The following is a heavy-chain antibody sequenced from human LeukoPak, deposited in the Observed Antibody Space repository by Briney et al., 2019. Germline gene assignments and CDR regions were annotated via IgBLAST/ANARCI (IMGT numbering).Heavy chain of an antibody. V-gene: IGHV1-2*02. CDR2: INPNSGGT. CDR3: ARGLGYYDSSGYYH. D-gene: IGHD3-22*01. Sequence: ASVKVSCKASGYTFTGYYMHWVRQAPGQGLEWMGWINPNSGGTNYAQKFQGRVTMTRDTSTSTAYMELRSLRSDDTAVYYCARGLGYYDSSGYYHWGQGTLVTVSS. CDR1: GYTFTGYY. J-gene: IGHJ5*02.